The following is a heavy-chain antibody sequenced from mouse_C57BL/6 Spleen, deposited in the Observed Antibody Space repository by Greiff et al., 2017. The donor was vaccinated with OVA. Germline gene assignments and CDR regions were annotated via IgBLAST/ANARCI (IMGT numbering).Heavy chain of an antibody. V-gene: IGHV1-76*01. CDR3: ARSGYESYFDY. J-gene: IGHJ2*01. Sequence: QVQLKESGAELVRPGASVKLSCKASGYTFTDYYINWVKQRPGQGLEWIARIYPGSGNTYYNEKFKGKATLTAEKSSSTAYMQLSSLTSEDSAVYFCARSGYESYFDYWGQGTTLTVSS. D-gene: IGHD3-1*01. CDR1: GYTFTDYY. CDR2: IYPGSGNT.